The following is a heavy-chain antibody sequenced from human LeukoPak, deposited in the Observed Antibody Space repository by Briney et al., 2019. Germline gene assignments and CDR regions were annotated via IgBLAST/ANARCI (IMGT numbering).Heavy chain of an antibody. J-gene: IGHJ4*02. CDR2: ISGSGGST. CDR3: ASHIVGASLYFDY. D-gene: IGHD1-26*01. CDR1: GFTFSSYA. V-gene: IGHV3-23*01. Sequence: TGGSLRLSCAASGFTFSSYAMSWVRQAPGKGLEWVSAISGSGGSTYYADSVKGRFTISRDNSKNTLYLQMNSLRAEDTAVYYCASHIVGASLYFDYWGQGTLVTVSS.